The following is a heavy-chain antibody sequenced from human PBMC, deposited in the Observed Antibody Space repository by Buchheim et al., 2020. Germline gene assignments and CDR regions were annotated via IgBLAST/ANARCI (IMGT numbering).Heavy chain of an antibody. V-gene: IGHV4-34*01. D-gene: IGHD6-19*01. CDR2: INHSGST. CDR3: ARGLSFFRVAGTRYFDY. CDR1: GGSFSGYY. Sequence: QVQLQQWGAGLLKPSETLSLTCAVYGGSFSGYYWSWIRQPPGKGLEWIGEINHSGSTNYNPSLKSRVTISVETSTNKFSLKLSSVTAADTAVYYCARGLSFFRVAGTRYFDYWGQGTL. J-gene: IGHJ4*02.